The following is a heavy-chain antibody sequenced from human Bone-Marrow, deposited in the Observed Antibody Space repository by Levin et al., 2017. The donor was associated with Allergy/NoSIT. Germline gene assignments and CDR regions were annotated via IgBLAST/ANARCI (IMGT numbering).Heavy chain of an antibody. CDR2: MNPNSGNT. CDR3: ARGYVLMARYGMDV. Sequence: GESLKISCKASGYTFTSYDINWVRQATGQGLEWMGWMNPNSGNTGYAQKFQGRVTMTRNTSISTAYMELSSLRSEDTAVYYCARGYVLMARYGMDVWGQGTTVTVSS. D-gene: IGHD2-8*01. J-gene: IGHJ6*02. CDR1: GYTFTSYD. V-gene: IGHV1-8*01.